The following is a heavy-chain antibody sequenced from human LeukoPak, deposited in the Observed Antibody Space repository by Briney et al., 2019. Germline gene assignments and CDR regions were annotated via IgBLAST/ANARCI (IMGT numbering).Heavy chain of an antibody. V-gene: IGHV3-9*01. J-gene: IGHJ4*02. CDR2: ISWNSGSI. D-gene: IGHD6-19*01. CDR3: AKELSSGWFY. Sequence: PGRSLRLSCAASGFTFDDYAMHWVRQAPGKGLEWVSGISWNSGSIGYADSVKGRFTISRDNAKNSLYLQMNILRAEDTALYYCAKELSSGWFYWGQGTLVTVSS. CDR1: GFTFDDYA.